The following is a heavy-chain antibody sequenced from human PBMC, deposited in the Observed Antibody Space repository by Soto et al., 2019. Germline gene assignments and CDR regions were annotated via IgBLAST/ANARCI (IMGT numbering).Heavy chain of an antibody. J-gene: IGHJ4*02. CDR3: AREPEDGVPGDY. D-gene: IGHD2-8*01. CDR2: IIVSHGSS. V-gene: IGHV1-3*01. Sequence: QVHLVQSGAEVKEPGASVRVSCEPSGYTFTSHTIHWARQAPGQGLEWMGWIIVSHGSSRYAPQFQGRITLGRDTSATTAYMELTILTFEDTAVYYCAREPEDGVPGDYWGQGTPVVVSS. CDR1: GYTFTSHT.